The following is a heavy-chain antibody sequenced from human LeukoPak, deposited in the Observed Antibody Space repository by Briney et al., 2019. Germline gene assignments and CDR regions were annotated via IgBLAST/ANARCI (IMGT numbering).Heavy chain of an antibody. V-gene: IGHV3-30*18. CDR2: ISYDGSNK. CDR3: AKGVDPFGSGSYVEGFDY. D-gene: IGHD3-10*01. Sequence: GRSLRLSCAASGFTFSSYGMHWVRQAPGKGLEWVAVISYDGSNKYYADSVKGRFTISRDNSKNTLYLQMNSLRAEDTAVYYCAKGVDPFGSGSYVEGFDYWGQGTLVTVSS. J-gene: IGHJ4*02. CDR1: GFTFSSYG.